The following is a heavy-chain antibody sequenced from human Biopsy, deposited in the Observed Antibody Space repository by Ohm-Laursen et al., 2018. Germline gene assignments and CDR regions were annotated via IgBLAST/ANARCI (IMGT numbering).Heavy chain of an antibody. CDR2: ISTYNGNT. CDR3: ARTVDTVVVTPSDH. V-gene: IGHV1-18*01. D-gene: IGHD5-18*01. Sequence: SVKVSCKASGYLFINYGISWVRQAPGQGLEWLGWISTYNGNTNYAQKFRGRVTMTTDKPTSTAYVELRSLRSDNTAVYYCARTVDTVVVTPSDHWGQGTLVTVSS. J-gene: IGHJ4*02. CDR1: GYLFINYG.